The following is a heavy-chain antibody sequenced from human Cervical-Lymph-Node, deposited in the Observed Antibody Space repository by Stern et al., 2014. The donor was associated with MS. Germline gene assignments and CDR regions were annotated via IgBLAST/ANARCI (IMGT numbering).Heavy chain of an antibody. J-gene: IGHJ4*02. CDR1: GGSIRSGGYY. V-gene: IGHV4-31*03. CDR2: IYYSGSP. D-gene: IGHD6-6*01. CDR3: VREEQLGNLDY. Sequence: QLQLQESGPGLVKPSQTLSLTCTVSGGSIRSGGYYWSWIRQHPGKGLEWIGYIYYSGSPSYNPSLKSRVTISLDTSKNQFSLKLSSVTAADTAVYYCVREEQLGNLDYWGQGTLVTVSS.